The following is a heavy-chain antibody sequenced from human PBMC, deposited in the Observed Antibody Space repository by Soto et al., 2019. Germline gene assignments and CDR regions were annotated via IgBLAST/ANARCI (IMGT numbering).Heavy chain of an antibody. CDR2: IYRTGST. V-gene: IGHV4-4*02. CDR3: ASRDPGTSVDY. CDR1: GGSFTSNNW. D-gene: IGHD1-7*01. J-gene: IGHJ4*02. Sequence: QVQLQESGPGLVKPSGTLSLTCAVSGGSFTSNNWWTWVRQPPGQGLEWIGEIYRTGSTNYNPSLKSRLPISLDKSENQSALKVTSLTAADTAVYYCASRDPGTSVDYWGQGTLVTVSS.